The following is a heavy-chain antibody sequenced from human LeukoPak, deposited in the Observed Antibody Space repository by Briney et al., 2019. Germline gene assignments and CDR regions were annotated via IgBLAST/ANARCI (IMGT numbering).Heavy chain of an antibody. V-gene: IGHV4-39*01. CDR1: GGSISSSSYY. CDR3: ARLVPAAQFHYYYMDV. CDR2: IYYSGST. J-gene: IGHJ6*03. D-gene: IGHD2-2*01. Sequence: SQTLSLTCTVSGGSISSSSYYWGWIRQPPGKGLEWIGSIYYSGSTYYNPSLKSRVTISVDTSKNQFSLKLSSVTAADTAVYYCARLVPAAQFHYYYMDVWGKGTTVTVSS.